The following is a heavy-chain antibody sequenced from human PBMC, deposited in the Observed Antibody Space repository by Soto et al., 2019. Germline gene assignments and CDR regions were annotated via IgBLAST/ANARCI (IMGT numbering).Heavy chain of an antibody. Sequence: GGSLRLSCAASGFTFSSYGMHWVRQAPGKGLEWVAVIWYDGSNKYYADSVKGRFTISRDNSKNTLYLQMNSLRAEDTAVYYCARALLDYGDYVTDFDYWGQGTLVTVSS. CDR2: IWYDGSNK. CDR3: ARALLDYGDYVTDFDY. D-gene: IGHD4-17*01. V-gene: IGHV3-33*01. CDR1: GFTFSSYG. J-gene: IGHJ4*02.